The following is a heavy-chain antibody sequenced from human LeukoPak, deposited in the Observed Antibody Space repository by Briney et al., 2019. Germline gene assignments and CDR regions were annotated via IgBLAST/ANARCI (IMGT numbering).Heavy chain of an antibody. CDR2: IYYSGST. D-gene: IGHD3-10*02. CDR1: DDSISSYY. V-gene: IGHV4-59*01. Sequence: PSETLSFTCTVSDDSISSYYWSWIRQPPGKGLEWIGYIYYSGSTNYNPSLKSRVTISVDTPKNQLSLKLRSVTAADTAVYYCAREVSVRGMDVWGQGTTVTVSS. CDR3: AREVSVRGMDV. J-gene: IGHJ6*02.